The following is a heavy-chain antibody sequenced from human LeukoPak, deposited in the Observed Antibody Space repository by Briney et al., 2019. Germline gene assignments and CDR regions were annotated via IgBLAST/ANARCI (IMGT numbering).Heavy chain of an antibody. D-gene: IGHD3-22*01. CDR2: INYSGST. Sequence: PSQTLSLTCTVSGGSISSGDYYWGWIRQPPGKGLEWIGYINYSGSTYYNPSLRSRVTISVDTSKNQFSLRLSSVTAADTAVYYCARTGYYYDTSGVEGGHWFDPWGQGTLVTVSS. CDR3: ARTGYYYDTSGVEGGHWFDP. CDR1: GGSISSGDYY. J-gene: IGHJ5*02. V-gene: IGHV4-30-4*01.